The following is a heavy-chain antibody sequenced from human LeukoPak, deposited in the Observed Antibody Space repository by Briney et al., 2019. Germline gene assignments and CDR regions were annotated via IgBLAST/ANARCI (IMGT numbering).Heavy chain of an antibody. V-gene: IGHV3-9*01. J-gene: IGHJ4*02. CDR1: GFTFDDYA. Sequence: GRSLRLSCAASGFTFDDYAMHWVRQGPGKGLEWVSGISWNSGSIGYADSVKGRFTISRDNAKNSLYLQMNSLRAEDTALYYCAKDKGIYGSGSYNDYWGQGTLVTVSS. D-gene: IGHD3-10*01. CDR2: ISWNSGSI. CDR3: AKDKGIYGSGSYNDY.